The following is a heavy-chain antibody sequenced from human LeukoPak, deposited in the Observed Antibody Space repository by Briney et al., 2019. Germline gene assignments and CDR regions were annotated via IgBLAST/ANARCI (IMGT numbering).Heavy chain of an antibody. CDR2: IYYSGST. V-gene: IGHV4-30-4*01. CDR3: ASIESTVTNFDY. Sequence: PSETLSLTCTVSGGSISSGDYYWSWIRQPPGKGLEWIGYIYYSGSTYYNPSLKSRVTISVDTSKNQFSLKLSSVTAADTAVYYCASIESTVTNFDYWGQGALVTVSS. CDR1: GGSISSGDYY. J-gene: IGHJ4*02. D-gene: IGHD4-17*01.